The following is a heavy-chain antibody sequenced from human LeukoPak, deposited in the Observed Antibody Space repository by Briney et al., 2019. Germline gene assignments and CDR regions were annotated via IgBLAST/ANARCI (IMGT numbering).Heavy chain of an antibody. CDR2: INPSGGTT. CDR3: SSGGGAQQLEGH. D-gene: IGHD6-13*01. CDR1: GYSFTAYY. Sequence: GASVKVSCKASGYSFTAYYMHWVRQAPGQGLEWMGVINPSGGTTTYAQKFQGRVTMTTDTSTTTAYMELRSLRSDDTAVYYCSSGGGAQQLEGHWGQGTLVTVSS. J-gene: IGHJ4*02. V-gene: IGHV1-46*01.